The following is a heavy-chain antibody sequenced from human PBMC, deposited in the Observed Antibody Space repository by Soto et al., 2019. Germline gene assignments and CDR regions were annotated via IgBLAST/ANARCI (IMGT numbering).Heavy chain of an antibody. V-gene: IGHV4-4*02. Sequence: QVQLQESGPGLVKPSGTLSLTCAASSGSIFTTNWWSWVRQSPGRGLQWIGDIYHSGSPKYNPSLKSRVRISIDKSKDRFSLNATSVTAADTAVSYCARKPDVAPAKVGGGYVFDVWGQGTMVTVSS. CDR3: ARKPDVAPAKVGGGYVFDV. J-gene: IGHJ3*01. CDR2: IYHSGSP. D-gene: IGHD3-16*01. CDR1: SGSIFTTNW.